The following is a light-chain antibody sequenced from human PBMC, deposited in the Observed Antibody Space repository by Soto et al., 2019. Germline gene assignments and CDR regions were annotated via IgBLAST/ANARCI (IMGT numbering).Light chain of an antibody. CDR3: SSYTSSSTLVV. V-gene: IGLV2-14*01. Sequence: QSVLTQPASVSGSPGQSITISCTGTSSDVGGYNYVPWYQQHPGKAPKVMIYDVSNRPSGVSNRFSGSKSGNTASLTISGLQAEDEADYYCSSYTSSSTLVVFGGGTKLTVL. CDR1: SSDVGGYNY. J-gene: IGLJ2*01. CDR2: DVS.